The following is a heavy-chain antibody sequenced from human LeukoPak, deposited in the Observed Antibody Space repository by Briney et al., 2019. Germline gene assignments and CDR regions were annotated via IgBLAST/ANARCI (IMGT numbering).Heavy chain of an antibody. Sequence: PGGSLRLSCAASGFIFSGFYMGWIRQAPGKGLEWIPYISGSGSTIYYADSVKGRVTISRDNAKNSLYLQMDSLRAEDTAIYYCARDRAGSSAYYPHFDYWGQGTLVTVSS. V-gene: IGHV3-11*01. CDR1: GFIFSGFY. D-gene: IGHD6-19*01. CDR3: ARDRAGSSAYYPHFDY. J-gene: IGHJ4*02. CDR2: ISGSGSTI.